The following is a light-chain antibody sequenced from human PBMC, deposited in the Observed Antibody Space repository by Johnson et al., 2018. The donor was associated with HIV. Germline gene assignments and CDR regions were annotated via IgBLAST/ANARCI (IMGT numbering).Light chain of an antibody. CDR1: SSNIGNNY. CDR3: AAWDSSLSAHYV. V-gene: IGLV1-51*01. J-gene: IGLJ1*01. Sequence: QSMLTQPPSVSAAPGQKVIISCSGSSSNIGNNYVSWYQQLPGTAPKLLIYDNNKRPSGIPDRFSGSKSGTSATLGITGLQTGDEADYYCAAWDSSLSAHYVFGAGTKITVL. CDR2: DNN.